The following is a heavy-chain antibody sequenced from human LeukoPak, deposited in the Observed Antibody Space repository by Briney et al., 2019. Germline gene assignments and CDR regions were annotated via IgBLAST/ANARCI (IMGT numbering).Heavy chain of an antibody. CDR2: ISWDGGST. CDR3: AKDMAHRSRAWNFVLYHYYDSIPGDY. Sequence: GGSLRLSCAASGFTFDDYTMHWVRQAPGKGLEWVSFISWDGGSTYYADSVKGRFTISRDNSKNSLYLQMNSLRTEDTALYYCAKDMAHRSRAWNFVLYHYYDSIPGDYWGQGTLVTVSS. V-gene: IGHV3-43*01. CDR1: GFTFDDYT. D-gene: IGHD3-22*01. J-gene: IGHJ4*02.